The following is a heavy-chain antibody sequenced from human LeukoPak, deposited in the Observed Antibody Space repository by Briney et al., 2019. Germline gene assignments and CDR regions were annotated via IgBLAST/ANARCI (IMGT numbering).Heavy chain of an antibody. Sequence: GGSLRLSCVPSGFTFSSYAMSWVREAPGKGLEWVSAISGSGGSTYYADSVKGRFTISRDNSKNTLYLQMSSLRAEDTAVYYCAKAQGSFDYWGQGTLVTVS. CDR3: AKAQGSFDY. CDR1: GFTFSSYA. CDR2: ISGSGGST. J-gene: IGHJ4*02. V-gene: IGHV3-23*01.